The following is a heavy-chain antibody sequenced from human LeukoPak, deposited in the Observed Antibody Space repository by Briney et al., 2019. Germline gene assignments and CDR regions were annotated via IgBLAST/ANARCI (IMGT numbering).Heavy chain of an antibody. CDR2: ISTRGAST. D-gene: IGHD2-2*01. CDR3: TSSFDY. CDR1: GFSFSSYA. J-gene: IGHJ4*02. Sequence: GGSLRLSCAASGFSFSSYAMSWVRQTPERGLEWVSSISTRGASTYYADSVKGRSTVSRDNSKDTLYLQMNSLTAEDTALYYCTSSFDYWGQGILVTVSS. V-gene: IGHV3-23*01.